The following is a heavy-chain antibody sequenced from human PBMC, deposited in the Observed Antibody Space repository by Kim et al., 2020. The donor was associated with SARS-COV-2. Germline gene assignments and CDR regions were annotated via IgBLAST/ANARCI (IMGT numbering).Heavy chain of an antibody. V-gene: IGHV3-74*01. Sequence: GGSLRLSCAASGFTLSSYWMHWVRQAPGKGLVWVSRSNSDGSSRSYADSVKGRFSISRDNAKNTLYLQMDSLRADDTAVYYCARRTSTAGGYWYFDPWG. J-gene: IGHJ2*01. D-gene: IGHD2-8*02. CDR2: SNSDGSSR. CDR1: GFTLSSYW. CDR3: ARRTSTAGGYWYFDP.